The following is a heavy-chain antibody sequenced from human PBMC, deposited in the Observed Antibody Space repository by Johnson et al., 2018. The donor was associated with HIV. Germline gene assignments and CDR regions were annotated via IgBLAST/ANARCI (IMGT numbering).Heavy chain of an antibody. D-gene: IGHD3-22*01. CDR3: ARDWVQSPDYYDPVFFDI. Sequence: VQLVESGGGLVQPGGSLRLSCAASGFTFSTYALHWVRQAPGKGLEYVSAISSNGGSTYYANSVEGRFTISRDNAKNSLYRQMNSLRAEDTAVYYCARDWVQSPDYYDPVFFDIWGQGTMVTVSS. CDR2: ISSNGGST. V-gene: IGHV3-64*01. CDR1: GFTFSTYA. J-gene: IGHJ3*02.